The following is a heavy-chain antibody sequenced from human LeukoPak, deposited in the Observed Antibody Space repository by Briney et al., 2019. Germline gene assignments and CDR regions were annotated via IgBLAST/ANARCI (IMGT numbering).Heavy chain of an antibody. CDR3: ARDGDYSGSYLSV. Sequence: SETLSLTCAVSGGSISSSNWWSWVRQPPGKGLEWIGEIYHSGSTNYNPSLKSRVTISVDKSKNQFSLKLSSVTAADTAVYYCARDGDYSGSYLSVWGQGTLVTVSS. CDR2: IYHSGST. J-gene: IGHJ4*02. V-gene: IGHV4-4*02. D-gene: IGHD1-26*01. CDR1: GGSISSSNW.